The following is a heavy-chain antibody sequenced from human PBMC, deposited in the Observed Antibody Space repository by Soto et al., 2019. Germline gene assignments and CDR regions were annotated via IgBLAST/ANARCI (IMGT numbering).Heavy chain of an antibody. J-gene: IGHJ4*02. D-gene: IGHD6-19*01. CDR3: AKGNGYSSGWYSY. CDR2: ISGSGGST. V-gene: IGHV3-23*01. Sequence: GGSLRLSCAASGFTFSSYAMSWVRQAPGKGLEWVSAISGSGGSTYYADSVKGRFTISRDNSKNTLYLQMNNLRAEDTAVYYCAKGNGYSSGWYSYWGQGTQVTVSS. CDR1: GFTFSSYA.